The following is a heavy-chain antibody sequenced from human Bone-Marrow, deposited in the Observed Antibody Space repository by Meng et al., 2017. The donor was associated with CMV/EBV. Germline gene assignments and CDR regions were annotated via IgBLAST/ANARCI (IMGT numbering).Heavy chain of an antibody. J-gene: IGHJ4*02. CDR1: GFTFSSYW. Sequence: GGSLRLSCAASGFTFSSYWMHWVRQAPGKGLVWVSRINSDGSSTSYADSVKGRFTISRDNAKNTLYLQMNSLRVEDTAVYYCARVTYYYDSSGYGRALYYFDYWGQGTLVTVSS. CDR3: ARVTYYYDSSGYGRALYYFDY. V-gene: IGHV3-74*01. CDR2: INSDGSST. D-gene: IGHD3-22*01.